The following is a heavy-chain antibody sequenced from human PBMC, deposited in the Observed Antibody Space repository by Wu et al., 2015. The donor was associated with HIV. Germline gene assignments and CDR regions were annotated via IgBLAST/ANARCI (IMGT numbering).Heavy chain of an antibody. Sequence: QVQLVQSGAEVKKPGASVKISCKGSGYTFSNYDINWVRQATGQGLEWMGWINPNSGDTKYTQKLQGRVTMTTDTSITTAYMELSRLRSDDTAVYYCARGPYMDYYDSPSYYSYMDVWGNGTTVHRLL. D-gene: IGHD3-22*01. V-gene: IGHV1-2*02. CDR1: GYTFSNYD. CDR2: INPNSGDT. J-gene: IGHJ6*03. CDR3: ARGPYMDYYDSPSYYSYMDV.